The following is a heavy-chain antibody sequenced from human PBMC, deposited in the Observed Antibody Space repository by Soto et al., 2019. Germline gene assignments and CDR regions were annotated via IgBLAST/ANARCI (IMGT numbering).Heavy chain of an antibody. CDR2: IYYSGST. Sequence: SETLSLTCTVSGGSISSGGYYWSWIRQHPGKGLEWIGYIYYSGSTYYNPSLKSRVTISVDTSKNQFSLKLSSVTAADTAVYYCARDGSRLRFLEWSPGLDPWGQGTLVT. CDR1: GGSISSGGYY. D-gene: IGHD3-3*01. V-gene: IGHV4-31*03. J-gene: IGHJ5*02. CDR3: ARDGSRLRFLEWSPGLDP.